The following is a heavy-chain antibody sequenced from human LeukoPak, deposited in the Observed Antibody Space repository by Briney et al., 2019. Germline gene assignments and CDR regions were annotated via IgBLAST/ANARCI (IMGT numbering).Heavy chain of an antibody. J-gene: IGHJ4*02. CDR3: ATVPSWSGYYYFDY. V-gene: IGHV4-30-2*01. CDR1: GGSISSGGYY. Sequence: PSEALSLACTVSGGSISSGGYYWSWIRQPPGKDLEWIGYIYHSGSTYYNPSLKSRVTISVDRSKNQFSLKLSSVTAADTAVYYCATVPSWSGYYYFDYWGQGTLVTVSS. CDR2: IYHSGST. D-gene: IGHD3-3*01.